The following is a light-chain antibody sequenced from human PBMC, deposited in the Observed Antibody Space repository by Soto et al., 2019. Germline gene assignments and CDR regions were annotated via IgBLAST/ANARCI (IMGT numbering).Light chain of an antibody. CDR1: SSDVSIYNY. V-gene: IGLV2-14*01. CDR3: CSYTSSTNYV. J-gene: IGLJ1*01. CDR2: EVS. Sequence: QSALTQPASVSGSPGQSITISCTGTSSDVSIYNYVSWYQQHPGKAPKLMISEVSNRPSGVSNRFSGAKSGNRASLTISGLQVEDEADYYCCSYTSSTNYVFGAGTKVTVL.